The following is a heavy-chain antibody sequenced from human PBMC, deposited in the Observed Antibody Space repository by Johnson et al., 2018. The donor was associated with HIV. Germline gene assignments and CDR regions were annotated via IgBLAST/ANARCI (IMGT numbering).Heavy chain of an antibody. Sequence: QVQLVESGGGVVQPGGSLRLSCAASGFTFSSYGLHWVRQAPGKGLQWVAVISYDGSNKYYADYVKGRFTISRDNSKNTLYLQMNSLRGEDTAMYYCAKDGGRWSYSFDVWCQGTIVSVSS. CDR2: ISYDGSNK. CDR1: GFTFSSYG. V-gene: IGHV3-30*19. CDR3: AKDGGRWSYSFDV. D-gene: IGHD3-16*01. J-gene: IGHJ3*01.